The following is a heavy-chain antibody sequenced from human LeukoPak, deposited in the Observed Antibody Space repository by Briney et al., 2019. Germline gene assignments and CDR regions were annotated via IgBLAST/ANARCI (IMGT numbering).Heavy chain of an antibody. CDR1: GFTFSSYD. CDR2: IGSAGDT. D-gene: IGHD3-10*01. CDR3: ARSSGRLPPLLDY. Sequence: GGSLRLSCAASGFTFSSYDMHWVRQATGKGLEWVSVIGSAGDTYYLDSVTGRFTISRENAKNSLYLQMNSLRAGDTAVYYCARSSGRLPPLLDYWGQGTLVT. J-gene: IGHJ4*02. V-gene: IGHV3-13*04.